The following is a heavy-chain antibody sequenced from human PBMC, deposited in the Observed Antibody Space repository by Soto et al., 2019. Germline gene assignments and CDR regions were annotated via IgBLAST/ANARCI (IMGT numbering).Heavy chain of an antibody. CDR3: ARGWEVWFGESDFDY. V-gene: IGHV4-34*01. CDR1: GGSFSGYY. D-gene: IGHD3-10*01. J-gene: IGHJ4*02. CDR2: INHSGST. Sequence: SETLSLTCAVYGGSFSGYYWSWIRQPPGKGLEWIGEINHSGSTNYNPSLKSRVTISVDTSKNQFSLKLSSVTAADTAVYYCARGWEVWFGESDFDYWGQGTLVTVSS.